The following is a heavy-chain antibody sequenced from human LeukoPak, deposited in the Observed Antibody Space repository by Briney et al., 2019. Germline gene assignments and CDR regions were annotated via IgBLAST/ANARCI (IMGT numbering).Heavy chain of an antibody. CDR1: GYTFTSYG. CDR3: ARVPFAVVVADTYYGMDV. V-gene: IGHV1-18*01. Sequence: GASVKVSCKASGYTFTSYGISWVRQAPGQGLEWMGWISAYNGNTNYAQKLQGRVTMTTDTSTSTAYMELRSLRSDDTAVYYCARVPFAVVVADTYYGMDVWGQGTTVTVSS. CDR2: ISAYNGNT. D-gene: IGHD2-15*01. J-gene: IGHJ6*02.